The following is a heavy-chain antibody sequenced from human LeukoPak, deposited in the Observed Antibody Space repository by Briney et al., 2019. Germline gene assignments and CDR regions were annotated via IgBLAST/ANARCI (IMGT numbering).Heavy chain of an antibody. CDR2: IIPIFGTA. Sequence: GASVKVSCKASGGTSSSYAISWVRQAPGQGLEWMGGIIPIFGTANYAQKFQGRVTITADKSTSTAYMELSSLRSEDTAVYYCARELRQCNWNDRGYNWFDPWGQGTLVTVSS. V-gene: IGHV1-69*06. CDR1: GGTSSSYA. J-gene: IGHJ5*02. D-gene: IGHD1-1*01. CDR3: ARELRQCNWNDRGYNWFDP.